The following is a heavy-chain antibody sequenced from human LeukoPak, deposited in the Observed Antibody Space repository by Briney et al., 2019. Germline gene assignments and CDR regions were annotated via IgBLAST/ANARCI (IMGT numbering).Heavy chain of an antibody. J-gene: IGHJ6*03. Sequence: SVKVSCKASGGTFSSYAISWVRQAPGQGLEWMGGIIPIFGTANYAQKFQGRVTITTDESTSTAYMELSSLRSEDTAVYYCARVGCSSTSCSRYYYYYMDVWGKGTTVTVSS. CDR2: IIPIFGTA. D-gene: IGHD2-2*01. CDR3: ARVGCSSTSCSRYYYYYMDV. V-gene: IGHV1-69*05. CDR1: GGTFSSYA.